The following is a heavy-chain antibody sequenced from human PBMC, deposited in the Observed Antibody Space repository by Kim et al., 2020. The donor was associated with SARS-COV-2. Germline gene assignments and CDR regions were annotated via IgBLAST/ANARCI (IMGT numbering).Heavy chain of an antibody. J-gene: IGHJ4*02. Sequence: GGSLRLSCAASGFTFSEHWMTWVRQAPGKGLEWVANIGQDGTKTNYVDSLKGRFTVSRDNTKNSLFLQMNSLRAEDTAVYFCARHSAASLDYWSQGTLVT. CDR3: ARHSAASLDY. V-gene: IGHV3-7*01. CDR2: IGQDGTKT. CDR1: GFTFSEHW.